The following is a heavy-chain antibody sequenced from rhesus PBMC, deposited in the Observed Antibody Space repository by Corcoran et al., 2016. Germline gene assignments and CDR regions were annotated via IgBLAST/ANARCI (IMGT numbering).Heavy chain of an antibody. Sequence: EVQLVQAGAEGKRPGESLKSSCKTSGYSFTSYWISWVRQKPGKGLEGTGEIVPSHSYTRYSPPLQGQVTISADKSLSTAYLQWSSLKASDSATYSCAKDLGPYYNDWGQGVVVTVSS. J-gene: IGHJ6*01. CDR2: IVPSHSYT. CDR3: AKDLGPYYND. CDR1: GYSFTSYW. D-gene: IGHD3-3*01. V-gene: IGHV5-2*01.